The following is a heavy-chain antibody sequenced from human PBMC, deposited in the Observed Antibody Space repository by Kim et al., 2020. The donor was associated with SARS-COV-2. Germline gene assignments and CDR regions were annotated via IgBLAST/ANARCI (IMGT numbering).Heavy chain of an antibody. J-gene: IGHJ5*02. V-gene: IGHV1-69*13. Sequence: SVKVSCKASGGTFSSYAISWVRQAPGQGLEWMGGIIPIFGTANYAQKFQGRVTITADESTSTAYMELSSLRSEDTAVYYCARAGIAVAGTAQTWFDPWGQGTLVTVSS. CDR1: GGTFSSYA. CDR2: IIPIFGTA. D-gene: IGHD6-19*01. CDR3: ARAGIAVAGTAQTWFDP.